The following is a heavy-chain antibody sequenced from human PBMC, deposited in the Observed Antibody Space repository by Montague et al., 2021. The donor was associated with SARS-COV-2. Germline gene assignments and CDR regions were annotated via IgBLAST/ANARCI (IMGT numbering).Heavy chain of an antibody. Sequence: SLRLSCAASGFTFSSFGMHWVRQAPGKGLEWAAALWYDGGNKYYADSVRGRFTISRDNSKNTLYLQMNSLRAEDTAMYYCARELRGFSTSWYALDSWGQGTLVTVSS. CDR1: GFTFSSFG. D-gene: IGHD6-13*01. J-gene: IGHJ4*02. CDR2: LWYDGGNK. CDR3: ARELRGFSTSWYALDS. V-gene: IGHV3-33*01.